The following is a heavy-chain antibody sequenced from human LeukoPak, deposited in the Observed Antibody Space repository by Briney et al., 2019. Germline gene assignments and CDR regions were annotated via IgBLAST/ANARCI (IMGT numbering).Heavy chain of an antibody. V-gene: IGHV1-2*02. CDR1: GYTFIGYY. D-gene: IGHD3-10*01. J-gene: IGHJ4*02. Sequence: ASVNVSCKASGYTFIGYYVHWVRQAPGQGLEWMGWINGKSGGPKYAQKFQGRVTLTRDKSISTAYMELRRLRSDDTAVYYCARGVDYYGSGSYHFDSWGLGTLVTVSS. CDR3: ARGVDYYGSGSYHFDS. CDR2: INGKSGGP.